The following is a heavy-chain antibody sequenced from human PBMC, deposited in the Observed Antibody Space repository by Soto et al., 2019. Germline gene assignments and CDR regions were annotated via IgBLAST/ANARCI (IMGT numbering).Heavy chain of an antibody. Sequence: SATLSLTCTVSGAPITINYWSWIRQAPGKGLEWIGYIYYSGSTTYNPSLKRRVTMSADTSKNQFSLKLNSVTAGDTAVYYCARDSGGHYDLWGPGILGTGSS. CDR2: IYYSGST. V-gene: IGHV4-59*01. CDR1: GAPITINY. J-gene: IGHJ4*01. D-gene: IGHD3-3*01. CDR3: ARDSGGHYDL.